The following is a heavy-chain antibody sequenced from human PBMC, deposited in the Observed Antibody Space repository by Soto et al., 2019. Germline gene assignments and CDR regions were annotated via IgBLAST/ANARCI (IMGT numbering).Heavy chain of an antibody. CDR3: ARESEDLTSNFDY. Sequence: EVQLVASGGGLVKPGGSMRLSCAASGFTFTRYSMNWVRQAPGKGLEWVSSISSTTNYISYGDSMTGRFTISRDNAKNSLYLEVNSLRAEDTAVYYCARESEDLTSNFDYWGQGTLGTVSS. J-gene: IGHJ4*02. CDR1: GFTFTRYS. CDR2: ISSTTNYI. V-gene: IGHV3-21*06.